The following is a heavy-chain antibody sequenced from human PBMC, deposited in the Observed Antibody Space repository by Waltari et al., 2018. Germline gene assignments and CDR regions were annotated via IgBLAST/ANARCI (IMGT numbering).Heavy chain of an antibody. D-gene: IGHD1-1*01. Sequence: QVQLQQWGAGLLKPSETLSLTCAVYGGSFRGYYWSWIRQPPGKGLEWIGKTTDSERTKYNPSLKSRISISVDTSKNQFSLTGFAVTAADAAVYYCARGDGTGKYGYWGQGTRVTVSS. CDR2: TTDSERT. CDR1: GGSFRGYY. J-gene: IGHJ4*02. CDR3: ARGDGTGKYGY. V-gene: IGHV4-34*02.